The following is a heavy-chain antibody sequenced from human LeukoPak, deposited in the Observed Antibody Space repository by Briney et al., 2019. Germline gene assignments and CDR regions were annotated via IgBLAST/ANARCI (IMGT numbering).Heavy chain of an antibody. V-gene: IGHV3-7*01. J-gene: IGHJ6*02. CDR1: GFTFSNYW. CDR2: IKQDGSEK. Sequence: GGSLRLSCAASGFTFSNYWMSWVRQAPGKGLEWVANIKQDGSEKYNVDSVKGRFTISRDNAKNSLYLQMNSLRAEDTAVYWCARDDDYYYYGLDVWGQGTTVTVSS. CDR3: ARDDDYYYYGLDV.